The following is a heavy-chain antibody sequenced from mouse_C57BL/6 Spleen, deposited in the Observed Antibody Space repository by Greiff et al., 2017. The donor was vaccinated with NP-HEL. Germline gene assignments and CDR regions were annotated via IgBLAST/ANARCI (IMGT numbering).Heavy chain of an antibody. CDR3: AREGLGTGYSDY. J-gene: IGHJ2*01. CDR2: ISDGGSYT. CDR1: GFTFSSYA. Sequence: DVQLVESGGGLVKPGGSLKLSCAASGFTFSSYAMSWVRQTPEKRLEWVATISDGGSYTYYPDNVKGRFTISRGNAKNNLYLLMSHLKAEDTAMYYCAREGLGTGYSDYLGQGTTLTVAS. D-gene: IGHD4-1*01. V-gene: IGHV5-4*01.